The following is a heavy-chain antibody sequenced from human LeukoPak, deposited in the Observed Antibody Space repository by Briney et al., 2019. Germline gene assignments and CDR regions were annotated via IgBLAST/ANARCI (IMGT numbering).Heavy chain of an antibody. Sequence: SVKVSCKASGGTFSSSAISWVRQAPGQGLEWMGRIIPILGIANYAQKFQGRVTIDADKSTSTAYMELSSLRSEDTAVYYCARSDYYDSSGCLHLDYWGQGTLVTVSS. CDR2: IIPILGIA. CDR1: GGTFSSSA. J-gene: IGHJ4*02. V-gene: IGHV1-69*04. CDR3: ARSDYYDSSGCLHLDY. D-gene: IGHD3-22*01.